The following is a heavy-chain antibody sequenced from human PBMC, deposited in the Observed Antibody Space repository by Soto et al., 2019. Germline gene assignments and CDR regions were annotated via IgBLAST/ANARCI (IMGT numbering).Heavy chain of an antibody. D-gene: IGHD3-10*01. V-gene: IGHV3-7*04. CDR1: GFSLSGFW. Sequence: PGGSLRLSCAASGFSLSGFWMSWVRQAPGKGLEWVANIKEDGTQTYYVDSVKGRFTISRDNAKNSLFLQMNSLRVEDTAVYYCVRDYFGPGXYWGQGTLVTVSS. CDR2: IKEDGTQT. CDR3: VRDYFGPGXY. J-gene: IGHJ4*01.